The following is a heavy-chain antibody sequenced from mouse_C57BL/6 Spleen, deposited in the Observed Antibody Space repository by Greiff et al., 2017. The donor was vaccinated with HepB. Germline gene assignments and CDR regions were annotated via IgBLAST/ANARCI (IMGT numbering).Heavy chain of an antibody. V-gene: IGHV1-81*01. CDR3: ASLATTIAY. CDR2: IYPRSGNT. CDR1: GYTFTSYG. D-gene: IGHD2-12*01. J-gene: IGHJ3*01. Sequence: QVQLQQSRAELARPGASVKLSCKASGYTFTSYGISWVKQRTGQGLEWIGEIYPRSGNTYYNEKFKGKATLTADKSSSTAYMELRSLTSEDSAVYFCASLATTIAYWGQGTLVTVSA.